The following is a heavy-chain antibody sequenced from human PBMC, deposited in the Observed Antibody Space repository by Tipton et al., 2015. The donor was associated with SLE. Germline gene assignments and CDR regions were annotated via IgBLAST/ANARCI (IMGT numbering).Heavy chain of an antibody. D-gene: IGHD3-22*01. CDR3: ARETYYYDSSGYSYFDY. CDR1: GGTFSSYA. J-gene: IGHJ4*02. V-gene: IGHV1-69*05. Sequence: QLVQSGPEVKKPGSSVKVSCKASGGTFSSYAISWVRQAPGQGLEWMGGIIPIFGTANYAQKFQGRVTITTDESTSTAYMELSSLRSEDTAVYYCARETYYYDSSGYSYFDYWGQGTLVTVSS. CDR2: IIPIFGTA.